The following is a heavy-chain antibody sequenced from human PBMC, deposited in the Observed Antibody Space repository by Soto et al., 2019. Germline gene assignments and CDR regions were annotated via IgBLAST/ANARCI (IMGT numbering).Heavy chain of an antibody. J-gene: IGHJ4*02. Sequence: QVQLVQSGAEVKKPGASVKVSCKVSGYTLTELSMHWVRQAPGKGLEWMGGFDPEDGETIYAQTFQGRVTMTEDTSTDTAYMDLSSLRSEDTAVYYCVTDARLRFLEWLTLDYWCQGTLVTVSS. CDR3: VTDARLRFLEWLTLDY. V-gene: IGHV1-24*01. CDR2: FDPEDGET. D-gene: IGHD3-3*01. CDR1: GYTLTELS.